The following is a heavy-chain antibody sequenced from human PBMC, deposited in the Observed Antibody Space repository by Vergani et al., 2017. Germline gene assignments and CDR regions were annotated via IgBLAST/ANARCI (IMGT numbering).Heavy chain of an antibody. V-gene: IGHV1-2*02. D-gene: IGHD3-16*01. J-gene: IGHJ3*02. CDR1: GYTFTGYY. Sequence: QVQLVQSGAEVKKPGASVKVSCKASGYTFTGYYMHWVRQAPGQGLEWMGWINPNSGGTNYAQKFQGRVTMTRDTSISTAYMELSRLRSDDTAVYYCAKNWRDYIWGSYSAFDIWGQGTMVTVSS. CDR3: AKNWRDYIWGSYSAFDI. CDR2: INPNSGGT.